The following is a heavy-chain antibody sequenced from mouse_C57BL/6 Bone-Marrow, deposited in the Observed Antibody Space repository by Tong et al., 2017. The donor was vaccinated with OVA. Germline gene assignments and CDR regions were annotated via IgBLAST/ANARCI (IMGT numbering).Heavy chain of an antibody. Sequence: VQLQESGAELVKPGASVKISCKASGYAFSSYRMNWVKQRPGKGLEWIGQIYPGDGDTNYNGKFKGKATLTADKSSSTAYMQLSSLTSEDSAVYFCAKVGYEFAYWGQGTLVTVSA. V-gene: IGHV1-80*01. CDR3: AKVGYEFAY. J-gene: IGHJ3*01. CDR2: IYPGDGDT. CDR1: GYAFSSYR. D-gene: IGHD2-2*01.